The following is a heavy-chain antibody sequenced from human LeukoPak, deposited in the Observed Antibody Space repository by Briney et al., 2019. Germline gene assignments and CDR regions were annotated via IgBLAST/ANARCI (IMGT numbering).Heavy chain of an antibody. CDR1: GFTFSSYA. D-gene: IGHD2-8*01. CDR3: AKSGGYCTNGVCYTPFDY. J-gene: IGHJ4*02. CDR2: ISGSGGST. V-gene: IGHV3-23*01. Sequence: PGGSLRLSCAASGFTFSSYAMSWVRQAPGKGLEWVPAISGSGGSTYYADSVKGRFTISRDNSKNTLYLQMNSLRAEDTAVYYCAKSGGYCTNGVCYTPFDYWGQGTLVTVSS.